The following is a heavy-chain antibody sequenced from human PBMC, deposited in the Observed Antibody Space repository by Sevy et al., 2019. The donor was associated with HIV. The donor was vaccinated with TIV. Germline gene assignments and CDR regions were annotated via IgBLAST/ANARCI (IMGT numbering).Heavy chain of an antibody. D-gene: IGHD6-19*01. CDR2: MNPNSGNT. CDR1: GYTFTSYD. CDR3: ARGRVAGHGFGY. V-gene: IGHV1-8*03. J-gene: IGHJ4*02. Sequence: ASVKVSCKASGYTFTSYDINWVRQATGQGLEWMGWMNPNSGNTGYAQTFQGRVTITRNTSISTAYMELSSLRSEDTAVYYCARGRVAGHGFGYWGQGTLVTVSS.